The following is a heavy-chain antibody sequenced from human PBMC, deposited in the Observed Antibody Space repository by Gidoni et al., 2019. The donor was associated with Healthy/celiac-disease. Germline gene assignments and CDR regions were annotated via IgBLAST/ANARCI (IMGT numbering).Heavy chain of an antibody. CDR2: INHSGST. Sequence: QVQLQQWGAGLLKPSETLSLTCAGYGGSFSGYYWSWIRQPPGKGLEWIGEINHSGSTNYNPSLKSRVTISVDTSKNQFSLKLSSVTAADTAVYYCARGGGIVGASDYWGQGTLVTVSS. CDR3: ARGGGIVGASDY. J-gene: IGHJ4*02. D-gene: IGHD1-26*01. V-gene: IGHV4-34*01. CDR1: GGSFSGYY.